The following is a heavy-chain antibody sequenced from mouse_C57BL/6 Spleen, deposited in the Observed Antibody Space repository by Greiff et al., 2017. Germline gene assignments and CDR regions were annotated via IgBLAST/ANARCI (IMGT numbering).Heavy chain of an antibody. D-gene: IGHD1-1*01. J-gene: IGHJ1*03. CDR3: AREFITNERYFEV. CDR2: ISSGSSTL. V-gene: IGHV5-17*01. Sequence: EVKLMESGGGLVKPGGSLKLSCAASGFTFSDYGMHWVRQAPEKGLAWVAYISSGSSTLYYADTVKGRFTISRANAKNTLFLQMTSLRSEDTAMDYCAREFITNERYFEVWGTGTTVTVSS. CDR1: GFTFSDYG.